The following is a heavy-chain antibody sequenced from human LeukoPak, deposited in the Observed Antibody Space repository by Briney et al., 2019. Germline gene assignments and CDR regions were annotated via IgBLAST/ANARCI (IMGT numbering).Heavy chain of an antibody. V-gene: IGHV1-24*01. D-gene: IGHD3-10*01. CDR1: GYTLTELS. CDR2: FDPEDGGT. J-gene: IGHJ3*02. Sequence: ASVKVPCKVSGYTLTELSMHWVRQAPGKGLEWMAGFDPEDGGTIYAQKFQGRVTMTEDTSTDTAYMELSSLRSEDTAVYYCATETITMVRGVWKNAFDIWGQGTMVTVSS. CDR3: ATETITMVRGVWKNAFDI.